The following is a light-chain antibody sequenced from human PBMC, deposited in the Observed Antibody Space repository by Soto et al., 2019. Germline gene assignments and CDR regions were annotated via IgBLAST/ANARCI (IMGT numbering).Light chain of an antibody. CDR2: GSS. Sequence: DIQMTQSPSSLSASVGDRVTITCRASQSISRNLNWYQQKPGKAPNLLIFGSSTLQTGVPSRFTGSGSGTDFTLTISSLQPEDFATYYCQHSYDILWTFGQGTKVEIK. J-gene: IGKJ1*01. CDR1: QSISRN. V-gene: IGKV1-39*01. CDR3: QHSYDILWT.